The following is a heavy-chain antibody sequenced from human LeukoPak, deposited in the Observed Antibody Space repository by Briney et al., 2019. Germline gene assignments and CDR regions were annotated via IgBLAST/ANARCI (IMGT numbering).Heavy chain of an antibody. V-gene: IGHV4-30-4*08. Sequence: PSQTLSLTCTVSGGSISSGDYYWSWIRQPPGKGLEWIGYIYYSGSTYHNPSLKSRVTISVDTSKNQFSLKLSSVTAADTAVYYCARESVVPAAFWYFDLWGRGTLVTVSS. D-gene: IGHD2-2*01. CDR1: GGSISSGDYY. J-gene: IGHJ2*01. CDR3: ARESVVPAAFWYFDL. CDR2: IYYSGST.